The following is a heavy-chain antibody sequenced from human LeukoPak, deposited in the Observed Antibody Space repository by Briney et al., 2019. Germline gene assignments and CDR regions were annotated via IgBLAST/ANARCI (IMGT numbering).Heavy chain of an antibody. J-gene: IGHJ4*02. CDR1: GFTFSNYW. V-gene: IGHV3-74*01. CDR3: AREATGSLWTDN. D-gene: IGHD6-13*01. Sequence: GGSLRLSCAASGFTFSNYWVHWVRQTPGKGLVWVSRISTDGTSTSGADSVKGRFTISRDNAKNTLYLEMSSLRAEDTAVYYCAREATGSLWTDNWGQGTLVTVSS. CDR2: ISTDGTST.